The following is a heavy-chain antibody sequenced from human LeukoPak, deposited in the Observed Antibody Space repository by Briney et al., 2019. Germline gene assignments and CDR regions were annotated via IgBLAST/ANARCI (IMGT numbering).Heavy chain of an antibody. Sequence: GESLKTSCKGSGYSFTSYWIGWVRQMPGKGLEWMGIIYPGDSDTRYSPSFQGQVTISADKSISTAYPQWSSLKASDTAMYYCARSHKQYYDFWSGYPRIWGQGTMVTVSS. V-gene: IGHV5-51*01. J-gene: IGHJ3*02. CDR2: IYPGDSDT. CDR1: GYSFTSYW. D-gene: IGHD3-3*01. CDR3: ARSHKQYYDFWSGYPRI.